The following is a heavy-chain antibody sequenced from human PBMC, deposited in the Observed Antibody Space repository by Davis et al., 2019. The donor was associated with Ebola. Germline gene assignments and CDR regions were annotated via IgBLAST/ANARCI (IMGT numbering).Heavy chain of an antibody. CDR1: GGSFSGYY. CDR2: INHSGST. CDR3: ARRASWYRGDWFDP. Sequence: SETLSLTCAVYGGSFSGYYWSWIRQPPGKGLEWIGEINHSGSTNYNPSLKSRVTISVDTSKNQFSLKLSSVTAADTAVYYCARRASWYRGDWFDPWGQGTLVTVSS. V-gene: IGHV4-34*01. J-gene: IGHJ5*02. D-gene: IGHD6-13*01.